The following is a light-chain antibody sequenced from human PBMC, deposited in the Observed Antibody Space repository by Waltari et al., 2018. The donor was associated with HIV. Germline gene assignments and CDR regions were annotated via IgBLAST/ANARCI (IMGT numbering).Light chain of an antibody. J-gene: IGLJ2*01. CDR3: QAWDSGTGVV. CDR2: DVD. CDR1: DSDFGLYNS. V-gene: IGLV2-14*03. Sequence: AVTQPASVSGLPGQSTTISCTGDDSDFGLYNSVYWYQQHSGKPPRLILYDVDSRASGVSERFSGSNSGNTATLTISGTQAMDEADYYCQAWDSGTGVVFGGGTKLTVL.